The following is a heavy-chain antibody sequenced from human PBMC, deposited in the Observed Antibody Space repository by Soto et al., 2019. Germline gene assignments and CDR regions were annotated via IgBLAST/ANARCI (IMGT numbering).Heavy chain of an antibody. CDR3: ARGRGYCSGGSCYSVYYGMDV. D-gene: IGHD2-15*01. CDR2: TYYRSKWYN. J-gene: IGHJ6*02. V-gene: IGHV6-1*01. CDR1: GDRVSSNSAA. Sequence: SQALSLTCAISGDRVSSNSAAWNWIRQSPMRGLKWLGRTYYRSKWYNDYAVSVKSRITINPDTSKNQFSLQLNSVTPEDTAVYYCARGRGYCSGGSCYSVYYGMDVWAQGTTVTVSS.